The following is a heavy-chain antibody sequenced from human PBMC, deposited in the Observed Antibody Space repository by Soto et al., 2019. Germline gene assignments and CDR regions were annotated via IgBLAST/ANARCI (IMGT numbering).Heavy chain of an antibody. J-gene: IGHJ6*02. CDR3: ARGDREDILVVVGARPGEYGIDI. V-gene: IGHV3-30-3*01. D-gene: IGHD2-15*01. CDR2: IAYDGSNA. Sequence: GGSLRLSCAASGFTFSSYWMHWVRQAPGKGLVCLAVIAYDGSNAFYRDSVKGRFTISRDNSKNTLYLHMNSLRSEDTGVYYCARGDREDILVVVGARPGEYGIDIWGQGTKVTVSS. CDR1: GFTFSSYW.